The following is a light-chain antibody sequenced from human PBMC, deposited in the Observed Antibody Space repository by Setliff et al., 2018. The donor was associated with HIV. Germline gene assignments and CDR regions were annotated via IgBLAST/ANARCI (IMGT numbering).Light chain of an antibody. CDR2: DVN. J-gene: IGLJ1*01. CDR1: STAIADYNY. CDR3: SSYINNNAPCV. Sequence: QSALTQPASVSGSPGQSITISCTATTSTAIADYNYLSWYQQHPGKAPKLLIFDVNSRPSGVSGRFYGSRSGNTASLTISDLQPEDEADYFCSSYINNNAPCVFGTGTKVTVL. V-gene: IGLV2-14*03.